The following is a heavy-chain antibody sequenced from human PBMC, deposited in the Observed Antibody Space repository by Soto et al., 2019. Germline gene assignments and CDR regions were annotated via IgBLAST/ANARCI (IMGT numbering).Heavy chain of an antibody. CDR2: FYYTGSI. D-gene: IGHD3-22*01. CDR3: ARSMFYSDGINYSPFEY. CDR1: GGSVSSGNYY. Sequence: QVQLQESGPGLVKPSETLSLTCTVSGGSVSSGNYYWSWIRQRPGKGLEWIGYFYYTGSINYNPSLKSRVTISIDASKNPCSLRLSSVTAADTAVYYCARSMFYSDGINYSPFEYWGQGTLVTASS. V-gene: IGHV4-61*01. J-gene: IGHJ4*02.